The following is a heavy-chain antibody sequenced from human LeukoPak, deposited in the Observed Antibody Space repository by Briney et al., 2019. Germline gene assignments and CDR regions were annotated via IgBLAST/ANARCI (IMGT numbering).Heavy chain of an antibody. Sequence: GRSLRLSCAASGFTFSSYGMHWVRQAPGKGLEWVSYISHSGRTIYYADSVKGRFTISRDNAKNSLYLQMNSLRAEDTAVYYCARGVGSSWPGWFDPWGQGTLVTVSS. D-gene: IGHD6-13*01. J-gene: IGHJ5*02. CDR3: ARGVGSSWPGWFDP. CDR2: ISHSGRTI. V-gene: IGHV3-48*04. CDR1: GFTFSSYG.